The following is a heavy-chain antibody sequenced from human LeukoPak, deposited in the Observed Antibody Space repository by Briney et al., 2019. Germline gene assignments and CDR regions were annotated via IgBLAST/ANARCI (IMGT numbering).Heavy chain of an antibody. CDR1: GYTFTGYY. V-gene: IGHV1-2*02. Sequence: ASVKVSCKASGYTFTGYYMHWVRQAPGQGLEWMGWINPNSGGTNYAQKFQGRVTMTRDTSISTACMELSRLRSDDTAVYYCARVLVPAATDDAFDIWGQGTMVTVSS. D-gene: IGHD2-2*01. CDR3: ARVLVPAATDDAFDI. J-gene: IGHJ3*02. CDR2: INPNSGGT.